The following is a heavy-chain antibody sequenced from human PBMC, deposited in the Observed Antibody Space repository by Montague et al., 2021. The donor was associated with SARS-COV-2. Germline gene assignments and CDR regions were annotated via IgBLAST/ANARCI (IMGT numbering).Heavy chain of an antibody. Sequence: SLRLSCAASGFTFSSYGMHWVRQAPGKGLEWVAVIRYDGSNKYYADSVKGRFTISRDNSKNTLYLQMNSLRAEDTAVYYCARDNAVAGSDPPTDYWGQGTLVTVSS. CDR2: IRYDGSNK. CDR1: GFTFSSYG. CDR3: ARDNAVAGSDPPTDY. D-gene: IGHD6-19*01. J-gene: IGHJ4*02. V-gene: IGHV3-33*01.